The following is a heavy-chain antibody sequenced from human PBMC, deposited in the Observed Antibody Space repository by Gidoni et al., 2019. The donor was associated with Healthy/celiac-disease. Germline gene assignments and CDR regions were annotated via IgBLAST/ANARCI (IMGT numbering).Heavy chain of an antibody. CDR3: ARGGDSSSWYMGSWFDP. J-gene: IGHJ5*02. Sequence: QLQLQASGPGLVKPSETLSLTCTVSVGSISSSSYYWGWIRQPPGKGLEWIGSIYYSGSTYYNPSLKSRVTISVDTSKTQFSLKLSSVTAADTAVYYCARGGDSSSWYMGSWFDPWGQGTLVTVSS. V-gene: IGHV4-39*07. D-gene: IGHD6-13*01. CDR1: VGSISSSSYY. CDR2: IYYSGST.